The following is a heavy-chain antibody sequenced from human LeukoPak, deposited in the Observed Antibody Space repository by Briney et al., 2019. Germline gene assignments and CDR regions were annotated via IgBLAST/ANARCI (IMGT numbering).Heavy chain of an antibody. V-gene: IGHV4-4*07. D-gene: IGHD1-26*01. CDR3: ARSGGSGTYYDGSFDY. Sequence: SETLSLTCTVSGGSITSYHWNWIRQPAGKGLEWIGRIYTSGSTNYNPSLKSRVTMSVDTSKNQFSLKLSSVTAADTAVYYCARSGGSGTYYDGSFDYWGQGTLVTVSS. CDR1: GGSITSYH. J-gene: IGHJ4*02. CDR2: IYTSGST.